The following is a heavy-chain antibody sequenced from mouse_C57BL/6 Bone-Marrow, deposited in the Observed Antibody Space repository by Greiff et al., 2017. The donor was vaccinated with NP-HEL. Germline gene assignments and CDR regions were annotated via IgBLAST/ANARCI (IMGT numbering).Heavy chain of an antibody. Sequence: QVQLQQPGAELVKPGASVKLSCKASGYTFTSYWMQWVKQRPGQGLEWIGEIDPSDSYTNYNQKFKGKATLTVDTSSSTAYMQLSSLTSEDSAVYYCARGHYGYAMDYWGQGTSVTVSS. CDR1: GYTFTSYW. D-gene: IGHD1-1*01. J-gene: IGHJ4*01. V-gene: IGHV1-50*01. CDR2: IDPSDSYT. CDR3: ARGHYGYAMDY.